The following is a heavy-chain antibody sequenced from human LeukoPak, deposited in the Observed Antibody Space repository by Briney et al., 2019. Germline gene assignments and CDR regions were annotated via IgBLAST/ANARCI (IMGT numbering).Heavy chain of an antibody. Sequence: ASVKVSCKASGYTFTGYYMPWVRQAPGQGLEWMGRINPNSGGTNYAQKFQGRVTMTRDTSISTAYMELSRLRSDDTAVYHCARGLNYYDSSGIDYWGQGTLVTVSS. CDR3: ARGLNYYDSSGIDY. CDR2: INPNSGGT. D-gene: IGHD3-22*01. J-gene: IGHJ4*02. CDR1: GYTFTGYY. V-gene: IGHV1-2*06.